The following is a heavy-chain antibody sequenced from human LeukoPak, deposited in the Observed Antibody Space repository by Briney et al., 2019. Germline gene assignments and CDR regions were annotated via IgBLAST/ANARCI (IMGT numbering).Heavy chain of an antibody. CDR1: GYTFTSYG. J-gene: IGHJ3*02. D-gene: IGHD3-3*01. CDR3: ARSFWSGYLRPDDAFDI. V-gene: IGHV1-18*01. Sequence: ASVKVSCKASGYTFTSYGLNWVRQAPGQGLEWMGWISAYNGNTNYAQKFQGRVTMTTDTSTNTAYMELRSLRSDDTAVYYCARSFWSGYLRPDDAFDIWGQGTTVTVSS. CDR2: ISAYNGNT.